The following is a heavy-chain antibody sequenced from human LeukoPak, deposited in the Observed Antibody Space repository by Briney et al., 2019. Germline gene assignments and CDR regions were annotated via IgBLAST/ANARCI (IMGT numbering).Heavy chain of an antibody. CDR1: GFTFSNYW. V-gene: IGHV3-74*01. CDR2: INSDGSST. D-gene: IGHD2-15*01. Sequence: GGSLRLSCAVSGFTFSNYWMHWVRQAPGKGLVWVSLINSDGSSTNYADSVKGRFTISRDNAKNSLYLQMNSLRAEDTAVYYCARGPLIICSGGSCYSDSEVPFDPWGQGTLVTVSS. J-gene: IGHJ5*02. CDR3: ARGPLIICSGGSCYSDSEVPFDP.